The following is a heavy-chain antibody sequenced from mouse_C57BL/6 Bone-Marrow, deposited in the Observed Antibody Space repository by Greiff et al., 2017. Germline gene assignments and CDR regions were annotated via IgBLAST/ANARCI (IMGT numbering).Heavy chain of an antibody. D-gene: IGHD3-3*01. Sequence: EVNLVESGGGLVKPGGSLKLSCAASGFTFSDYGMHWVRQAPEKGLEWVAYISSGSSTIYYADTVKGRFTISRDNAKNTLFLQMTSLRAEDTAMYYCARQGLRAMDYWGQGTSVTVSS. CDR1: GFTFSDYG. CDR3: ARQGLRAMDY. J-gene: IGHJ4*01. V-gene: IGHV5-17*01. CDR2: ISSGSSTI.